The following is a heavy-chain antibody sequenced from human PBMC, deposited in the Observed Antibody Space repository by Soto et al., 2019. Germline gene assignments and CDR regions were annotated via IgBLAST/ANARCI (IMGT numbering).Heavy chain of an antibody. D-gene: IGHD6-6*01. V-gene: IGHV3-30*18. J-gene: IGHJ6*02. CDR1: GFTFSSYG. CDR3: AKVVRNYYYGMDV. CDR2: ISYDGSNK. Sequence: QAGGSLRLSCAASGFTFSSYGMHWVRQAPGKGLEWVAVISYDGSNKYYADSVKGRFTISRDNSKNTLYLQMNSLRAEDTAVYYCAKVVRNYYYGMDVWGQGTTVTVSS.